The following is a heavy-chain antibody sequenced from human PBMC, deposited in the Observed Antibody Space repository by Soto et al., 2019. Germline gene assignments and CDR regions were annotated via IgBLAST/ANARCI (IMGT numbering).Heavy chain of an antibody. CDR3: VRVKGSEGCSFDY. CDR2: IRNKTKSYTT. D-gene: IGHD2-8*01. Sequence: EVQLVESGGILVQPGGSLRLSCAASGFIFSDHYMDCVRQARGKGLAWVGRIRNKTKSYTTEYAASVRGRFTISRDDSKDSLYLQMNSLKTEDTAVYSCVRVKGSEGCSFDYCGQGTLVTVSS. V-gene: IGHV3-72*01. J-gene: IGHJ4*02. CDR1: GFIFSDHY.